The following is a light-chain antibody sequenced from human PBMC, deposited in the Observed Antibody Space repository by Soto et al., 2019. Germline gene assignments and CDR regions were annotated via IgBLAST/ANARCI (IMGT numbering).Light chain of an antibody. V-gene: IGKV3-20*01. Sequence: EIVLTQSPGTLSLSPGQRATLSCRASQSVSSNYLAWYQQKTGQAPRLLIHGASSRATAIPDRFSGSGSGTDFTLTISRLEPEDFAMYYCQQYGTSPQTFGQGTKVEIK. CDR1: QSVSSNY. CDR2: GAS. J-gene: IGKJ2*01. CDR3: QQYGTSPQT.